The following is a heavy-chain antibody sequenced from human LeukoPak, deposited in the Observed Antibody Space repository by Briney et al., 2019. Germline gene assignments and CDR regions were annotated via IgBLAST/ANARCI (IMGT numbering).Heavy chain of an antibody. CDR1: GYTFTDYY. J-gene: IGHJ4*02. CDR2: INPSDGDT. D-gene: IGHD2-2*01. CDR3: ARANFLYCSSSTCLFDY. Sequence: ASVKVSCKASGYTFTDYYMHWVRQAPGQGFEWMGWINPSDGDTNYAQKFQGRVTMTRGTSISTAHMEVSRLRSDDTAVYYCARANFLYCSSSTCLFDYWGQGTLVTVSS. V-gene: IGHV1-2*02.